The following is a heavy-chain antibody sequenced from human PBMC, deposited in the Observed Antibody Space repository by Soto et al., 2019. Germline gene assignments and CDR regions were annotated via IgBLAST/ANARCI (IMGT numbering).Heavy chain of an antibody. V-gene: IGHV1-69*01. CDR3: ARSQGSSTSLEIYFYYYYGMDV. D-gene: IGHD2-2*01. CDR2: IIPISGTA. CDR1: GGTFSNYA. Sequence: QVQLVQSGAEVKKPGSSVKVSCKASGGTFSNYAISWVRQAPGQGLEWMGGIIPISGTANYAQKFQGRVTITAGESTSTAYMELSSLRSEDTAVYYCARSQGSSTSLEIYFYYYYGMDVWGQWTTVTVSS. J-gene: IGHJ6*02.